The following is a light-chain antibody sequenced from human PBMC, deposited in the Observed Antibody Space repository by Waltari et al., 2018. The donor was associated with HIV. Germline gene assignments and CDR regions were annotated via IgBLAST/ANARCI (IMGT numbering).Light chain of an antibody. Sequence: QSALTQPASVSGSPGQSITISCTVTSGDIGGYNYVSWYQQHPDKAPNVFIYDVSSRPSGVSTRFSGSKSGNTASLTISGLQAEDEAEYYCSSYSSGSSIWVFGGGTKLTVL. CDR2: DVS. J-gene: IGLJ3*02. CDR3: SSYSSGSSIWV. V-gene: IGLV2-14*03. CDR1: SGDIGGYNY.